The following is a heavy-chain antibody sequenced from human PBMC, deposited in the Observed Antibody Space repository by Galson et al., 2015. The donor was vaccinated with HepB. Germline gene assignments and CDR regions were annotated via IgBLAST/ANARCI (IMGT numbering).Heavy chain of an antibody. J-gene: IGHJ6*03. CDR3: ARVHVVVVVPSSWYYYYYMDV. CDR1: GFTFSSYS. V-gene: IGHV3-48*02. CDR2: ISSSSSTI. Sequence: SLRLSCAASGFTFSSYSMNWVRQASGKGLEWVSYISSSSSTIYYADSVKGRFTISRDNAKNSLYLQMNSLRDEDTAVYYCARVHVVVVVPSSWYYYYYMDVWGKGTTVTVSS. D-gene: IGHD2-2*01.